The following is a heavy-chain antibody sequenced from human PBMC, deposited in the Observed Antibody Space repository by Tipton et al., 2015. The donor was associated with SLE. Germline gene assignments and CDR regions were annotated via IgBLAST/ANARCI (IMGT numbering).Heavy chain of an antibody. CDR1: GYSISSGYY. Sequence: LRLSCTVSGYSISSGYYWGWIRQPPGKGLEWIGSIYHSGSTYYNPPLKSRVTISVDTSKNQFSLKLSSVTAADTAVYYCARGIAAADGYWGQGTLVTVSS. CDR3: ARGIAAADGY. CDR2: IYHSGST. J-gene: IGHJ4*02. D-gene: IGHD6-13*01. V-gene: IGHV4-38-2*02.